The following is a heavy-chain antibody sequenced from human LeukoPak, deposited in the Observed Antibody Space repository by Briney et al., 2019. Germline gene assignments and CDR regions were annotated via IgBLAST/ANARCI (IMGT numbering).Heavy chain of an antibody. D-gene: IGHD1-1*01. Sequence: PSETLSLTCSVSGASIGSYYWIWIRQPPGKGPGWLGTIYYSGNTKYNSSLKSRVSILADTSNNQFSLRLSSVTAADTAVYYCAREGLTTIGVIDVWGEGTTVTVSS. CDR3: AREGLTTIGVIDV. J-gene: IGHJ6*03. CDR1: GASIGSYY. V-gene: IGHV4-59*01. CDR2: IYYSGNT.